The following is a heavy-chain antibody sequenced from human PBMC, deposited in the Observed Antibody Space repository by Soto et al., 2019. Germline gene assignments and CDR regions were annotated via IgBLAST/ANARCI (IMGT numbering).Heavy chain of an antibody. J-gene: IGHJ3*02. V-gene: IGHV3-23*01. CDR2: ISGSGDST. CDR3: AKDIRYQLLLGAFDI. Sequence: SLRLSCAASGFTFSTYAMGWVRQAPGKGLEWVSAISGSGDSTYNADSVKGRFTISRDNSKNTLFLQMYSLRAEDTAVYYCAKDIRYQLLLGAFDIWGQGTLVTVSS. D-gene: IGHD2-2*01. CDR1: GFTFSTYA.